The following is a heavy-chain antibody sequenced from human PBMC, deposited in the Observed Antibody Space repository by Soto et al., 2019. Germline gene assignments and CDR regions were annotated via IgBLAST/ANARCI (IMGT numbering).Heavy chain of an antibody. CDR3: ARDGLSYYDSSGSQGP. D-gene: IGHD3-22*01. CDR2: IIPIFGTA. V-gene: IGHV1-69*13. CDR1: GGTFSSYA. J-gene: IGHJ5*02. Sequence: SVKVSCKASGGTFSSYAISWVRQAPGQGLEWMGGIIPIFGTANYAQKFQGRVTITADESTSTAYMELSSLRSEDTAVYYCARDGLSYYDSSGSQGPWGQGPLVTVSS.